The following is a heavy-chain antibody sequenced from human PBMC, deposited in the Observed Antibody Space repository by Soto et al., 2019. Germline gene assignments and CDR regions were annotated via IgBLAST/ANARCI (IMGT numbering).Heavy chain of an antibody. CDR2: IYPGDSDA. CDR3: ARLSEDYYYYGMDV. J-gene: IGHJ6*01. Sequence: VESLTISCKVSGYSFTSYWIVWVLQMPGKGLEWMGIIYPGDSDARYSPSFQGQVTISADKSISTAYLQWSSLKASDTAMYYCARLSEDYYYYGMDVWGQGTTVTVSS. V-gene: IGHV5-51*01. CDR1: GYSFTSYW.